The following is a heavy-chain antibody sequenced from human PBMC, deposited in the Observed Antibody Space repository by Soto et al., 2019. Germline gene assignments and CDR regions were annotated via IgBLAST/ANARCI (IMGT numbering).Heavy chain of an antibody. CDR3: VRATYFSDSSGYTRCLDY. J-gene: IGHJ4*02. V-gene: IGHV3-72*01. CDR2: SRDKPQGYST. Sequence: GGSLRLSCSVSGFTLSDHYIDWVRQAPGKGLEWVGRSRDKPQGYSTAYAASVKGRFTTSRDESKNSAYLQMNSLKTEDTAVYYCVRATYFSDSSGYTRCLDYWGQGTLVTVSS. CDR1: GFTLSDHY. D-gene: IGHD3-22*01.